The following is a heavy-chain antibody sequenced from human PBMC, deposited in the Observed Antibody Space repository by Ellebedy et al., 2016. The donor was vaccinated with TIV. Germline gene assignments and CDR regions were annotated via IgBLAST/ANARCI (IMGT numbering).Heavy chain of an antibody. CDR3: AGHGLTGIPAVDY. CDR1: GGSISSSSYY. V-gene: IGHV4-39*01. CDR2: FYYSGNT. D-gene: IGHD3-10*01. Sequence: MPSETLSLTCTVSGGSISSSSYYWGWIRQPPGKGLEWIGSFYYSGNTYYNPSPKRRVTITVDTSKNQFSLKLSSVTAADTELYYCAGHGLTGIPAVDYWGQGTLVTVSS. J-gene: IGHJ4*02.